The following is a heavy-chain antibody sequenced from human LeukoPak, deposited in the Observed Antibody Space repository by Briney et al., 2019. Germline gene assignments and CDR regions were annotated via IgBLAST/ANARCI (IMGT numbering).Heavy chain of an antibody. D-gene: IGHD6-19*01. J-gene: IGHJ3*02. Sequence: GGSLRLSCAASGFTFSDYAMTWVRQAPGKGLEWVSAISGSGGSTYYADSVKGRFTISRDNSKNTGYLQLNSLRAEDTAVYYCARDGGGWYSDAFDIWGQGTMVTVSS. CDR2: ISGSGGST. V-gene: IGHV3-23*01. CDR3: ARDGGGWYSDAFDI. CDR1: GFTFSDYA.